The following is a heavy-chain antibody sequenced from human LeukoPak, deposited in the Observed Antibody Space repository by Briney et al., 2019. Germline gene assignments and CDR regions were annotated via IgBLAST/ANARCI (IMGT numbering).Heavy chain of an antibody. J-gene: IGHJ4*02. V-gene: IGHV3-30-3*01. Sequence: GGSLRLPCAASGFTFSSYAMHWVRQAPGKGLEWVAVISYDGSNKYYADSVKGRFTISRDNSKNTLYLQMNSLRAEDTAVYYCARDLSYDSSGYYPTGLDYWGQGTLVTVSS. CDR3: ARDLSYDSSGYYPTGLDY. CDR1: GFTFSSYA. D-gene: IGHD3-22*01. CDR2: ISYDGSNK.